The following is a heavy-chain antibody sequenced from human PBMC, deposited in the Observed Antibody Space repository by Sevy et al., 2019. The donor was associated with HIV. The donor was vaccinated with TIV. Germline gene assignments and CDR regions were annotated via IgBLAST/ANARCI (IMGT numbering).Heavy chain of an antibody. CDR2: IYRGENT. V-gene: IGHV3-53*01. D-gene: IGHD3-22*01. CDR3: ARLSVYYYDSDGYYTTGNAFDI. J-gene: IGHJ3*02. Sequence: GGSLRLSCAATGFDVSSTYMSWVRQGPGKGLEWVSIIYRGENTHYTDSVKGLFTISRDNSKNTLFLQMNSLRAEDTAVYYCARLSVYYYDSDGYYTTGNAFDIWGQGTMVTVSS. CDR1: GFDVSSTY.